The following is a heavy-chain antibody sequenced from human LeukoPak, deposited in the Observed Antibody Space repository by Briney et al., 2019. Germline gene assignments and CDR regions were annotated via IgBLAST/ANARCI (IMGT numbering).Heavy chain of an antibody. J-gene: IGHJ4*02. V-gene: IGHV4-59*08. CDR2: IYYSGSA. Sequence: PSETLSLTCTVSGGSVSSYYWSWIRQPPGKELEWIGYIYYSGSANCNPSLKSRATISVDTSKNQFSLKLSSVTAADTAVYYCARHNSPRRSFDYWGQGTLVTVSS. D-gene: IGHD5-18*01. CDR1: GGSVSSYY. CDR3: ARHNSPRRSFDY.